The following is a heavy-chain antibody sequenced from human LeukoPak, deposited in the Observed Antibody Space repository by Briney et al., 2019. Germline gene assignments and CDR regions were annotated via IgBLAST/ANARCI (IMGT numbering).Heavy chain of an antibody. CDR1: GFDCCGYS. D-gene: IGHD6-25*01. V-gene: IGHV3-21*03. Sequence: GGSLRLSCAASGFDCCGYSMTGLRQGPGKGREWVSSITTACPPIYYADSVRGRFIITTDNPKNPLYLQMSSLRAEDTGVYYCAPAGGISTWYFDYWGQGTLVAVSS. J-gene: IGHJ4*02. CDR2: ITTACPPI. CDR3: APAGGISTWYFDY.